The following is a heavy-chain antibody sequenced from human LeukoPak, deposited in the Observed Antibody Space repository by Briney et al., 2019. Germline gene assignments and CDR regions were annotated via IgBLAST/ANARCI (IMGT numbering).Heavy chain of an antibody. CDR2: IWYDGSNK. Sequence: PGGSLRLSCAASGFTFSSYGMRWVRQAPGKGLEWVAVIWYDGSNKYYADSVKGRFTISRDNTKNTLYLQMNSLRAEDTAVYYCARADPIKFDGFDVWGQGTKVTVSS. CDR1: GFTFSSYG. CDR3: ARADPIKFDGFDV. V-gene: IGHV3-33*01. J-gene: IGHJ3*01. D-gene: IGHD2-21*01.